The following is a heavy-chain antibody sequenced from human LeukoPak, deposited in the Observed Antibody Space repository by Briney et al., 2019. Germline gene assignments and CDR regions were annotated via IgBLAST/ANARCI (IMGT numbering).Heavy chain of an antibody. Sequence: ASVTVSFKSSVYTFTGYYMHWVRQAPGQGREWMGWINPNSGGTNYAQKFQGRVTMTRDTSISTAYMELSRLRSDDTAVYYCARPRMSAFDIWGQGTMVTVSS. CDR3: ARPRMSAFDI. CDR1: VYTFTGYY. J-gene: IGHJ3*02. V-gene: IGHV1-2*02. CDR2: INPNSGGT.